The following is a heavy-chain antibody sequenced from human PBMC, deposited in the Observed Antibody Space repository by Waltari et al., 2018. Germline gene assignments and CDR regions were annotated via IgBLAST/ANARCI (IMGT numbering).Heavy chain of an antibody. CDR2: ISQTGTTI. CDR1: GFAYSGYE. D-gene: IGHD6-19*01. Sequence: EVHLVESGGGLVQPVRSLRLSCAASGFAYSGYEMNWVRQAPGKGLEWIAYISQTGTTIQYADSVRGRFTISRDNVKDSLYLQMSSLRAEDTAVYYCARDHSGWSLLWGQGTLITVSS. CDR3: ARDHSGWSLL. J-gene: IGHJ4*02. V-gene: IGHV3-48*03.